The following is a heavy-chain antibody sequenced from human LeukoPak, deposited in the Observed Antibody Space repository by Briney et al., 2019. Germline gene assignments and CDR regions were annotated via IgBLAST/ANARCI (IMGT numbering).Heavy chain of an antibody. D-gene: IGHD3-9*01. Sequence: ASVKVSCKASGYTFTSYDINWVRQAPGQGLEWMGWINPNSGGTNYAQKFQGRVTMTRDTSISTAYMELSRLRSDDTAVYYCASLRDHYDILTGYSPDVWGKGTTVTVSS. CDR2: INPNSGGT. CDR3: ASLRDHYDILTGYSPDV. J-gene: IGHJ6*04. V-gene: IGHV1-2*02. CDR1: GYTFTSYD.